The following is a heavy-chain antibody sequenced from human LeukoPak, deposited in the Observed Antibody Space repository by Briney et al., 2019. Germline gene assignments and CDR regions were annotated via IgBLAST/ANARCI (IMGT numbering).Heavy chain of an antibody. CDR1: GFTFSSYA. CDR3: AKDSGIAVAGPYYFDY. CDR2: ISGSGGST. J-gene: IGHJ4*02. Sequence: PGGSLRLSCAASGFTFSSYAMSWVRQAPGKGLEWVSAISGSGGSTYYADSMKGRFTISRDNSKNTLYLQMNSLRAEDTAVYYCAKDSGIAVAGPYYFDYWGQGTQVTVSS. V-gene: IGHV3-23*01. D-gene: IGHD6-19*01.